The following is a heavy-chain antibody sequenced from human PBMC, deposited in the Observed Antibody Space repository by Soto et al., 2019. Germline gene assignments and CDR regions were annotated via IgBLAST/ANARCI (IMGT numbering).Heavy chain of an antibody. D-gene: IGHD2-2*01. J-gene: IGHJ4*02. CDR2: ISGSGGST. CDR1: GFTFSSYA. CDR3: AEVRGPAAPLGFDY. V-gene: IGHV3-23*01. Sequence: GGSLRLSCAASGFTFSSYAMSWVRQAPGKGLEWVSAISGSGGSTYYADSVKGRFTISRDNSKNTLYVQMNSLRAEDTALYYCAEVRGPAAPLGFDYWGQGTLVTVSS.